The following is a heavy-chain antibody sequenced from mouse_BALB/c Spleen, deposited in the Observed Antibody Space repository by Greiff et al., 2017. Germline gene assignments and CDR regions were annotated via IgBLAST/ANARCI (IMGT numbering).Heavy chain of an antibody. CDR1: GFNIKDYY. J-gene: IGHJ2*01. V-gene: IGHV14-4*02. Sequence: EVQLQQSGAELVRSGASVKLSCTASGFNIKDYYMHWVKQRPEQGLEWIGWIDPENGDTEYAPKFQGKATMTADTSSNTAYLQLSSLTSEDTAVYYCNARDSSGYYFDYWGQGTTLTVSS. CDR2: IDPENGDT. D-gene: IGHD3-2*01. CDR3: NARDSSGYYFDY.